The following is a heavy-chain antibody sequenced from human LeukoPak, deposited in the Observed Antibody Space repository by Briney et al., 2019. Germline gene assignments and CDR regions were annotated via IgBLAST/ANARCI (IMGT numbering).Heavy chain of an antibody. Sequence: PGGSLRLSCAVSGFNFDDYAMHWVRQAPGRGLEGVSGINWKTGNGIYADSVKGRFTISRDNAKNSLYLQMSSLRAEDTALYYCTRRAARWQFDLWGRGTLLTVSS. CDR2: INWKTGNG. V-gene: IGHV3-9*01. CDR1: GFNFDDYA. J-gene: IGHJ2*01. CDR3: TRRAARWQFDL. D-gene: IGHD5-24*01.